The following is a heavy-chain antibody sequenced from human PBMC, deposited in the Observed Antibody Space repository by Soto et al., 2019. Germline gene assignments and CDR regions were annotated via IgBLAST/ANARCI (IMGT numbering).Heavy chain of an antibody. D-gene: IGHD4-17*01. CDR1: GFSLSTSGVG. CDR3: AHRRAPYGDPSRYFDY. J-gene: IGHJ4*02. Sequence: QITLKESGPTLVKPTQTLTLTCTFSGFSLSTSGVGVGWIRQPPGKALEWLALIYWNDDKRYSPSLKSRLTITKDTSKNQVVLTMTNMDPVDTATYYCAHRRAPYGDPSRYFDYWGQGTLVTVSS. V-gene: IGHV2-5*01. CDR2: IYWNDDK.